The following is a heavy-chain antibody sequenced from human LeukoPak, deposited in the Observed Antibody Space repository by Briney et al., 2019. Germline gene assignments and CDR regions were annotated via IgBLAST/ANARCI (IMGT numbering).Heavy chain of an antibody. CDR1: GYTFTDYY. Sequence: ASVKVSCKASGYTFTDYYIHWVRQAPGQGLEWMGWVNPSSGDTDYAQKFQVSVTVTRDTSISTAYMELTSLKSDDTAVYYCARGGIAARPFDYWGRGTLVTVSS. J-gene: IGHJ4*02. CDR2: VNPSSGDT. V-gene: IGHV1-2*02. D-gene: IGHD6-6*01. CDR3: ARGGIAARPFDY.